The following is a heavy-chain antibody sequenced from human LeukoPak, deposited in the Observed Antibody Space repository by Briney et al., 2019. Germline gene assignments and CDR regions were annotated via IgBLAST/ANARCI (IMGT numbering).Heavy chain of an antibody. V-gene: IGHV4-31*03. CDR2: IYYSGST. CDR1: GVSISSGGYY. D-gene: IGHD2-15*01. Sequence: KPSETLSLTCTVSGVSISSGGYYWSWIRQHPGKGLEWIGYIYYSGSTYYNPSLKSRVTISVDTSKNQFSLKLSSVTAADTAVYYCAAQDVNWFDPWGQGTLVTVSS. J-gene: IGHJ5*02. CDR3: AAQDVNWFDP.